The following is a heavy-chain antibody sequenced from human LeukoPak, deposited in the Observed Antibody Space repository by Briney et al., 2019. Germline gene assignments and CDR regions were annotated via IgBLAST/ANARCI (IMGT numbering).Heavy chain of an antibody. CDR1: GGSISSYY. J-gene: IGHJ5*02. CDR3: ARHSMSAGSDWFDP. CDR2: IYYSGST. Sequence: SETLSLTCTFSGGSISSYYWSWIREPPGKGLEWIGYIYYSGSTNYNPSLKSRVTISVDTSKNQFSLKLSSVTAADTAVYYCARHSMSAGSDWFDPWGQGTLVTVSS. D-gene: IGHD6-25*01. V-gene: IGHV4-59*08.